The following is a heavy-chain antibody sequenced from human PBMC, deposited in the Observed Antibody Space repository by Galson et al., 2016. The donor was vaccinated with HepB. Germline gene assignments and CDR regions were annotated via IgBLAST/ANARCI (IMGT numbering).Heavy chain of an antibody. CDR1: GGTFISYG. D-gene: IGHD4/OR15-4a*01. Sequence: SVKVSCKASGGTFISYGISWVRQAPGQGLEWVGGIIPVLRTSDYAEKFQGRVTITADKSTDTAYMELSSLRSEDTAVYYCARDLRDWDYGGGWFDPWGQGTLVTVSS. J-gene: IGHJ5*02. CDR2: IIPVLRTS. V-gene: IGHV1-69*06. CDR3: ARDLRDWDYGGGWFDP.